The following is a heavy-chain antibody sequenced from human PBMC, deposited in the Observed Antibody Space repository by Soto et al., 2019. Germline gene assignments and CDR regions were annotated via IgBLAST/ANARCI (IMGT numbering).Heavy chain of an antibody. D-gene: IGHD2-15*01. Sequence: PSETLSLTCTVSGGSISSSSYYWGWIRQPPGKGLEWIGSIYYSGGTYYNPSLKSRVTISVDTSKNQFSLKLSSVTAADTAVYYCARLRRRELGYCSGGSCYGPSDFDYWGQGTLVTVSS. CDR3: ARLRRRELGYCSGGSCYGPSDFDY. CDR1: GGSISSSSYY. V-gene: IGHV4-39*01. CDR2: IYYSGGT. J-gene: IGHJ4*02.